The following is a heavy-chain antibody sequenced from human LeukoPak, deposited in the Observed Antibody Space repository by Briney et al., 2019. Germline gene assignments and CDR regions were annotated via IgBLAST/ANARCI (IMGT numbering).Heavy chain of an antibody. J-gene: IGHJ4*02. CDR1: GFTFSSYA. Sequence: GGSLSLSCAASGFTFSSYAMHWVRQAPGKGLEWVAVISYDGSNKYYADSARGRFTSSRDNSKNTLYMQMNSLRAEDTAVYYCASLGSWAIDYWGQGTLVTVSS. V-gene: IGHV3-30-3*01. CDR2: ISYDGSNK. CDR3: ASLGSWAIDY. D-gene: IGHD2-15*01.